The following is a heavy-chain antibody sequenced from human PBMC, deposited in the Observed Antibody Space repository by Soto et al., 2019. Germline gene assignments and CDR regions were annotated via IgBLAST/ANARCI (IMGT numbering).Heavy chain of an antibody. CDR3: ARVVGGYYYGMDV. CDR2: ITYSGST. CDR1: GGSISSHTYY. D-gene: IGHD2-2*01. J-gene: IGHJ6*02. Sequence: SETLSLTCTVSGGSISSHTYYWGWIRQPPGKGPEWIASITYSGSTYYNPSLKSRVTISVDTSSNQFSLKVNSVTAAADTAVYYCARVVGGYYYGMDVWGQGTKVTVSS. V-gene: IGHV4-39*01.